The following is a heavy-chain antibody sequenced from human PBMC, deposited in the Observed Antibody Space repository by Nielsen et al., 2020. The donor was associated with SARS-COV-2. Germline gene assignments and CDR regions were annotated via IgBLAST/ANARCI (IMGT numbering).Heavy chain of an antibody. CDR1: GFTFSSYS. D-gene: IGHD6-13*01. CDR2: ISSSSSYI. V-gene: IGHV3-21*01. CDR3: ARDRDSSSPVWFDP. Sequence: GSLRLSCAASGFTFSSYSMNWVRQAPGKGLEWVSSISSSSSYIYYADSVKGRFTISRDNAKNSLYLQMNSLRAEDTAVYYCARDRDSSSPVWFDPWGQGTLVTVSS. J-gene: IGHJ5*02.